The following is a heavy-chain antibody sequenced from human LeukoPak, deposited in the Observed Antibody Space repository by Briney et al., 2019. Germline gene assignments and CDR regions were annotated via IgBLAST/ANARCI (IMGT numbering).Heavy chain of an antibody. V-gene: IGHV3-23*01. J-gene: IGHJ4*02. CDR2: ISGSGGST. D-gene: IGHD3-22*01. CDR3: AKSDYYDSSGYYYGSDY. Sequence: GGSLRLSCAASGFTFSSYAMTWVRQAEGSGMEWVSGISGSGGSTYYADSVKGRFTISRDNSKSTLYVQMNSLRAEDTAVYYCAKSDYYDSSGYYYGSDYWGQGTLVTVSS. CDR1: GFTFSSYA.